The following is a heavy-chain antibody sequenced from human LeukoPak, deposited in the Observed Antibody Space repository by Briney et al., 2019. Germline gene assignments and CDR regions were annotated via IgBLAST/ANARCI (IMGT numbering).Heavy chain of an antibody. J-gene: IGHJ5*02. CDR1: GFTFSSYA. CDR3: AKDPIVDYGDYNWFDP. D-gene: IGHD4-17*01. Sequence: GGSLRLSCAASGFTFSSYAMSWVRQAPGKGLEWVSAISGSGGSTYYADSVKGRFTISRDNSKNTLYLQMNSLRAEDTAVYYCAKDPIVDYGDYNWFDPWGQGTLVTVSS. CDR2: ISGSGGST. V-gene: IGHV3-23*01.